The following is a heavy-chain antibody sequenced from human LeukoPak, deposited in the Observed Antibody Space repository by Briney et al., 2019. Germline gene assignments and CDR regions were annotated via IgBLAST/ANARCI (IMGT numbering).Heavy chain of an antibody. CDR1: GFTFSSYT. CDR3: ARGIAATNYVDV. V-gene: IGHV3-30-3*01. CDR2: ISYDGSNK. Sequence: GGSLRLSCAASGFTFSSYTMHWVRQAPGKGLEWVAVISYDGSNKYYADSVKGRFTISRDNSKSTLFLQMNSPSAEDTAVYYCARGIAATNYVDVWGKGTTVTVSS. D-gene: IGHD6-13*01. J-gene: IGHJ6*03.